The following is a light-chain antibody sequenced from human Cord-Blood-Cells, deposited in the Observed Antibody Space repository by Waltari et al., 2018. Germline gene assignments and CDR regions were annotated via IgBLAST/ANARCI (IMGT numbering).Light chain of an antibody. J-gene: IGLJ3*02. CDR3: GSYAGSYTWV. V-gene: IGLV2-11*01. Sequence: QSALTQPRSVSGSPGQSVTISCTGTSSDVGGYNYVSWYQQHPGKAPKLMIYDVSKRPSGVPDRFSGSKSVNTASLTISGLEAEDEADYYCGSYAGSYTWVFGGGTKLTVL. CDR2: DVS. CDR1: SSDVGGYNY.